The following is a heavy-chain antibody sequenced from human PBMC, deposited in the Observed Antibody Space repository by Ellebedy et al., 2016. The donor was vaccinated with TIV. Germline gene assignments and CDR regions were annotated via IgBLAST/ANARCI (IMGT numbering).Heavy chain of an antibody. D-gene: IGHD2-21*01. Sequence: GGSLRLSXAASGFTFSNYAMTWVRQAPGKGLEWVSGIGDTAHNTYYVDSVKGRFTISRDNSGNTLYLQMNRLRAEDTAVYYCAKARGSSVIDYNYFGMDVWGQGTTVTVSS. CDR1: GFTFSNYA. V-gene: IGHV3-23*01. CDR2: IGDTAHNT. J-gene: IGHJ6*02. CDR3: AKARGSSVIDYNYFGMDV.